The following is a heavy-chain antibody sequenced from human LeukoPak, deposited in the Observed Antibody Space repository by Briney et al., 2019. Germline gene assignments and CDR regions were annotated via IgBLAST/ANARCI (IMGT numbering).Heavy chain of an antibody. D-gene: IGHD6-6*01. CDR1: GFTFSSYA. J-gene: IGHJ3*02. V-gene: IGHV3-64*01. CDR2: ISSNGGST. CDR3: ASSRIAARGGAFDI. Sequence: GGSLRLSCAASGFTFSSYAIHWVRQAPGKGLEYVSAISSNGGSTYYANSVKGRFTISRDNSKNTLYLQMGSLRAEDMAVYYCASSRIAARGGAFDIWGQGTMVTVSS.